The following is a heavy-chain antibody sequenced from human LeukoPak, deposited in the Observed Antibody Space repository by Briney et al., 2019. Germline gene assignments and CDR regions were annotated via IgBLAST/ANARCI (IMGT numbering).Heavy chain of an antibody. V-gene: IGHV3-13*01. CDR2: IGSSGDT. J-gene: IGHJ3*02. D-gene: IGHD3-22*01. CDR1: GFTFNKYD. CDR3: ARVPIDDSSGYYGAFDI. Sequence: GGSLRLSCAASGFTFNKYDMRWVRQVTGKGLEWVSAIGSSGDTHYSGSVKGRFTISRESAKNSLYLQMNSLRAGDTAVYYCARVPIDDSSGYYGAFDIWGQGTMVTVSS.